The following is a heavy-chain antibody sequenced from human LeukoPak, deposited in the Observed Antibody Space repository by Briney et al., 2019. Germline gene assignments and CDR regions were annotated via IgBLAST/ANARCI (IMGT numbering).Heavy chain of an antibody. Sequence: QAGGSLRLSCTASGFTFGDYAMSWFRQAPGKGLEWVGFIRSKAYGGTTEYAASVKGRFTISRDDSKSIAYLQMNSLKTEDTAVYYCTRDSSLTGYIPSWFDPWGQGTLVTVSS. V-gene: IGHV3-49*03. J-gene: IGHJ5*02. CDR1: GFTFGDYA. CDR3: TRDSSLTGYIPSWFDP. D-gene: IGHD3-9*01. CDR2: IRSKAYGGTT.